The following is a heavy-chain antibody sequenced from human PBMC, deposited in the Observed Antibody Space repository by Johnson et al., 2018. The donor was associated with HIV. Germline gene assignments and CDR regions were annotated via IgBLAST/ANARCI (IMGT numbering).Heavy chain of an antibody. CDR3: TTGDGSGSYGVGSNDAFDI. CDR1: GFTFDDNG. D-gene: IGHD3-10*01. J-gene: IGHJ3*02. CDR2: IYSGGST. V-gene: IGHV3-66*01. Sequence: VQLVESGGGVVRPGGSLRLSCAASGFTFDDNGMNWVRQAPGKGLEWVSVIYSGGSTYYADSVKGRCTISRDNSKHTLYLHLNSLRAEDTAVYYCTTGDGSGSYGVGSNDAFDIWGQGTMVTVSS.